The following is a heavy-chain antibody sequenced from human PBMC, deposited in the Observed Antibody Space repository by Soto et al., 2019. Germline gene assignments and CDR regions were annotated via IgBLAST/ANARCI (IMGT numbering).Heavy chain of an antibody. CDR3: AKVGLYCSGGSCYGGNYFDY. D-gene: IGHD2-15*01. Sequence: EVQLLESGGGLVQPGGSLRLSCAASGFTFSSYAMSWVRQAPGKGLEWVSAISGSGGSTYYADSVKGRFPISRDNSKNTLYLKMNSLRAEDTAVYYCAKVGLYCSGGSCYGGNYFDYWGQGTLVTVSS. V-gene: IGHV3-23*01. J-gene: IGHJ4*02. CDR2: ISGSGGST. CDR1: GFTFSSYA.